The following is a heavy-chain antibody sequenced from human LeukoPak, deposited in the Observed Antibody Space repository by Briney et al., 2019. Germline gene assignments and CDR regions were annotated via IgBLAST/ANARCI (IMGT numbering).Heavy chain of an antibody. CDR2: ISSSSSAI. V-gene: IGHV3-11*04. J-gene: IGHJ6*03. CDR1: GFTFSDYY. CDR3: ARSPIAAVGTRNYYMDV. Sequence: PGGSLRLSCAASGFTFSDYYMSWIRQAPGKGLEWVLNISSSSSAIYYTDSVKGRFTISRDNAEKSLYLQLNSLGAEDTAVYYCARSPIAAVGTRNYYMDVWGKGTTVTVSS. D-gene: IGHD6-13*01.